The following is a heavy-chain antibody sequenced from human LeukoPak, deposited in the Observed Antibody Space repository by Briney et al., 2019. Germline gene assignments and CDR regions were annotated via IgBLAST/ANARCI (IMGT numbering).Heavy chain of an antibody. CDR3: ARDPRDRIFGPLDY. D-gene: IGHD3/OR15-3a*01. CDR1: GFTFNTFA. J-gene: IGHJ4*02. V-gene: IGHV3-30*03. CDR2: ISYDGNDK. Sequence: GRSLRLSCTVSGFTFNTFAMHWVRQSPGKGLEWVALISYDGNDKYYTDSVSGGFTNSRDISKNPVYLQLNSLRPEDTAVYYCARDPRDRIFGPLDYWGQGTLVTVSS.